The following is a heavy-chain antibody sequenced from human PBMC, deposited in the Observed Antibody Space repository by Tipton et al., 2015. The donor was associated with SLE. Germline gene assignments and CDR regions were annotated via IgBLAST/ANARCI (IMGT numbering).Heavy chain of an antibody. J-gene: IGHJ4*02. CDR2: IYYSGST. CDR1: GGSISSYY. D-gene: IGHD2-2*01. V-gene: IGHV4-59*01. CDR3: ARGGGSTSSCQAFDF. Sequence: TLSLTCTVSGGSISSYYWAWIRQPPGKGLEWIGCIYYSGSTNYNPSLKSRVSISVDTSKNQFSLKLSSVTTADTAVYYCARGGGSTSSCQAFDFWGQGTLVTVSS.